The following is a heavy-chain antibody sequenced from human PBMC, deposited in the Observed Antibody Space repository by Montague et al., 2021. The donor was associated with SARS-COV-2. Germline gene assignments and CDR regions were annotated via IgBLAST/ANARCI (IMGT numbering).Heavy chain of an antibody. D-gene: IGHD3-9*01. J-gene: IGHJ4*02. CDR1: GGSVISYTYF. Sequence: SETLSLTCTVSGGSVISYTYFWSWIRQPPGQGLEWIAYLYDSDSTNNNPSFWIRVSMSSDRSKNQFSLKLTSVTPADTAVYYCARAANNLSGFYNHPFEYWGQGILVTVSS. V-gene: IGHV4-61*01. CDR3: ARAANNLSGFYNHPFEY. CDR2: LYDSDST.